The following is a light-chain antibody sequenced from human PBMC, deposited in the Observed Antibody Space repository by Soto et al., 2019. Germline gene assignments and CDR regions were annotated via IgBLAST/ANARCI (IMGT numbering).Light chain of an antibody. CDR2: YDS. CDR1: NIGSKS. V-gene: IGLV3-21*04. J-gene: IGLJ2*01. CDR3: HVWDTTNDHPL. Sequence: SYELTQPPSVSVAPGETARITCGGKNIGSKSVHWYQQKTGQAPVLVIYYDSDRPSGIPERFSGSNSGNTATLTDSRVEAGDEADYYCHVWDTTNDHPLFGGGTKVTVL.